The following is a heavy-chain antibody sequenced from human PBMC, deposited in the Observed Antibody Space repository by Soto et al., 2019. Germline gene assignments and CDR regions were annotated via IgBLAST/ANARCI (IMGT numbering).Heavy chain of an antibody. J-gene: IGHJ6*02. V-gene: IGHV3-53*02. CDR1: GFTVSSKY. CDR2: IWSAGLI. CDR3: AREAPMDV. Sequence: DVQLVETGGELIQPGGSLRLSCAASGFTVSSKYMSWVRQAPGKGLEWSSVIWSAGLIYYADSVRGRFTISRDISKNILYLEMTSLRADDTAVYYCAREAPMDVWGQGTTVTVSS.